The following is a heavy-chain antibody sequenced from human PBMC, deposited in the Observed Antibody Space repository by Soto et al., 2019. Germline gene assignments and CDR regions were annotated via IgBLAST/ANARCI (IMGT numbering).Heavy chain of an antibody. D-gene: IGHD3-22*01. Sequence: GGSLRLSCAASGFTFSSYGMHWVRQAPGKGLEWVAVISYDGSNKYYADSVKGRFTISRDNSKNTLYLQMNSPRAEDTAVYYCAEDHYYDSSGYLGYWGQGTLVTVS. J-gene: IGHJ4*02. V-gene: IGHV3-30*18. CDR1: GFTFSSYG. CDR2: ISYDGSNK. CDR3: AEDHYYDSSGYLGY.